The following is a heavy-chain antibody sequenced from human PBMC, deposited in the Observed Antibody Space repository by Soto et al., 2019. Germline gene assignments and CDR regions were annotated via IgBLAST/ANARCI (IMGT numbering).Heavy chain of an antibody. D-gene: IGHD7-27*01. CDR3: ATGRQMGY. J-gene: IGHJ4*02. Sequence: DVQVLESGRALVQPGESLRLSCAASGFTFSNYAMTWVRQAPGKGLEWVSTMSGSGDSIYYADSVKGRFTISRDNSKNTLYLQMNSLRADDWAVYYCATGRQMGYWGQGTLVIVSS. CDR1: GFTFSNYA. CDR2: MSGSGDSI. V-gene: IGHV3-23*01.